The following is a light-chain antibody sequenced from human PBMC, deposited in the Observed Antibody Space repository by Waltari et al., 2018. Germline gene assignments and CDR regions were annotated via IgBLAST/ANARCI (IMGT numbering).Light chain of an antibody. J-gene: IGKJ3*01. CDR1: QRLLPGNGKNY. V-gene: IGKV2-28*01. CDR2: MGS. Sequence: DIVMTQSPLSLPVPPGESASVSCRSSQRLLPGNGKNYLDWYVQKPGQSPQLLICMGSNRASGVPDRFSGSGSGTDFTLEISRVEPEDVGIYYCMQQLQTPRSFGPGTKVEIK. CDR3: MQQLQTPRS.